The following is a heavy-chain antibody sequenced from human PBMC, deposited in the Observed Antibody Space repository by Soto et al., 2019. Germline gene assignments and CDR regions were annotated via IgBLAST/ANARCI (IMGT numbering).Heavy chain of an antibody. V-gene: IGHV5-51*01. Sequence: GESLKISCKGSGYNFASYWIVWVRQVPGKGLEWMAIINPRDSDTRYSPSFQGQVTISADKSINTAYLQWGSLKASDTAMYYCARQWALDFWGQGTGVTVSS. D-gene: IGHD1-26*01. CDR2: INPRDSDT. CDR3: ARQWALDF. J-gene: IGHJ4*02. CDR1: GYNFASYW.